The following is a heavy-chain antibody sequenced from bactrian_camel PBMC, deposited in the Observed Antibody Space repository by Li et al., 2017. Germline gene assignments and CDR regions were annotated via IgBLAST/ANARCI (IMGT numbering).Heavy chain of an antibody. CDR1: GFTLNSAA. D-gene: IGHD2*01. CDR2: INAGGLKT. Sequence: VQLVESGGGLVQPGGSLRLSCAVSGFTLNSAAMSWVRQAPGKGLEWVSTINAGGLKTYYADSVKGRFTISRDNAKNTLYLQLNDLTTEDTAMYYCATNVVWSGSSYWGQGTQVTVS. CDR3: ATNVVWSGSSY. J-gene: IGHJ4*01. V-gene: IGHV3S31*01.